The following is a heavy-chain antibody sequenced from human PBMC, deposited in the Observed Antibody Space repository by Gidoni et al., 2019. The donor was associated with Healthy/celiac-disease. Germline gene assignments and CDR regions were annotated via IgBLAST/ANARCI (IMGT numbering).Heavy chain of an antibody. D-gene: IGHD3-3*01. CDR2: ISYDGSNK. J-gene: IGHJ6*02. V-gene: IGHV3-30*18. CDR3: AKDGTEYYDFWSGYYRPLYYYGMDV. CDR1: GFTFSSYG. Sequence: QVQLVESGGGVVQPGRSLRLSCAASGFTFSSYGMHWVRQAPGKGLEWVAVISYDGSNKYYADSVKGRFTISRDNSKNTLYLQMNSLRAEDTAVYYCAKDGTEYYDFWSGYYRPLYYYGMDVWGQGTTVTVSS.